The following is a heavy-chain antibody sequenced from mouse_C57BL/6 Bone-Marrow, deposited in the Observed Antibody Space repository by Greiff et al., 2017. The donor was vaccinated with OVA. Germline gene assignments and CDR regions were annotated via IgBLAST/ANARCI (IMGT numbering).Heavy chain of an antibody. V-gene: IGHV5-17*01. Sequence: EVQLVESGGGLVKPGGSLKLSCAASGFTFSNYGMHWVRQAPEKGLEWIAYISSGSSTIYYAHTVKGRFTISRDTATTTLFLHMTRLRSEDTAMYYCARGCGSSRYYAMDYGGQGTSVTVSA. CDR3: ARGCGSSRYYAMDY. CDR2: ISSGSSTI. J-gene: IGHJ4*01. CDR1: GFTFSNYG. D-gene: IGHD1-1*01.